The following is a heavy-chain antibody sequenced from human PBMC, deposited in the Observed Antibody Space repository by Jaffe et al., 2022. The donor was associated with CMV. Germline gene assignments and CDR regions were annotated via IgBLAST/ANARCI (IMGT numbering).Heavy chain of an antibody. D-gene: IGHD2-2*01. CDR3: ARVSGDIVVVPAATTYYYYYYMDV. J-gene: IGHJ6*03. CDR1: GFTFSSYS. V-gene: IGHV3-21*01. CDR2: ISSSSSYI. Sequence: EVQLVESGGGLVKPGGSLRLSCAASGFTFSSYSMNWVRQAPGKGLEWVSSISSSSSYIYYADSVKGRFTISRDNAKNSLYLQMNSLRAEDTAVYYCARVSGDIVVVPAATTYYYYYYMDVWGKGTTVTVSS.